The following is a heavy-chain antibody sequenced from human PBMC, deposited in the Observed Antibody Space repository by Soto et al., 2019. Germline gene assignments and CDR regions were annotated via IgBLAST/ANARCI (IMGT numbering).Heavy chain of an antibody. Sequence: EVQLVESGGGLVQSGGSLRLSCAASGFTFSSYWMHWVRQTPGKGLVYVSRIDTDGSSTDYADSVRGRFTISRDNAKNTLYLQMNSRRPEDTAVYLCARALRTNWYNWFDPWGQGTLVTASS. CDR2: IDTDGSST. J-gene: IGHJ5*02. CDR1: GFTFSSYW. D-gene: IGHD1-1*01. CDR3: ARALRTNWYNWFDP. V-gene: IGHV3-74*01.